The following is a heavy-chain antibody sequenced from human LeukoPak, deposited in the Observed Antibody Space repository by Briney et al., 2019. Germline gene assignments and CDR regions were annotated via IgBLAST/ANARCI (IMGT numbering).Heavy chain of an antibody. CDR2: ISSSGSTI. CDR3: ARALRGYSYGVDY. CDR1: GFTFSSYE. Sequence: GGSLRLSCAASGFTFSSYEMNWVRQAPGKGLEWVSYISSSGSTIYYADSVKGRFTISRDNAKNSLYLQMNSLRAEDTAVYYCARALRGYSYGVDYWGQGTLVTVSS. J-gene: IGHJ4*02. V-gene: IGHV3-48*03. D-gene: IGHD5-18*01.